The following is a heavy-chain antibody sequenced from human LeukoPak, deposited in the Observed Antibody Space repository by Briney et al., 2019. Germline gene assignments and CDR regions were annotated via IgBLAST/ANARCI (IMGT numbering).Heavy chain of an antibody. CDR1: GFTFSSYA. V-gene: IGHV3-23*01. CDR3: AKDFRIGYSAHFDY. CDR2: IYENGGTT. D-gene: IGHD2-21*01. Sequence: GGSLRLSCAASGFTFSSYAMSWVRQVPGKGLEFVSGIYENGGTTYYADSVKGRFSISRDNSKNTLYLQMDSLRGEDTAVYYCAKDFRIGYSAHFDYWGQGALVTVSS. J-gene: IGHJ4*02.